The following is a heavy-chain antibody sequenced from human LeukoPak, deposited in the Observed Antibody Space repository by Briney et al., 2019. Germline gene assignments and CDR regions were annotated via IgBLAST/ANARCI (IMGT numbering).Heavy chain of an antibody. J-gene: IGHJ4*02. D-gene: IGHD2-2*01. Sequence: ASVKVSCKASGYTFTSYYMHWVRQAPGQGLEWMGWISAYNGNTNYAQKLQGRVTMTTDTSTSTAYMELRSLRSDDTAVYYCARGGCSSTSCYVGIDYWGQGTLVTVSS. CDR2: ISAYNGNT. CDR1: GYTFTSYY. V-gene: IGHV1-18*04. CDR3: ARGGCSSTSCYVGIDY.